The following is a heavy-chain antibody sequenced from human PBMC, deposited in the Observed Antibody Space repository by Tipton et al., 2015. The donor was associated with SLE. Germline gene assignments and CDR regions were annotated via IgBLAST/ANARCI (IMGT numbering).Heavy chain of an antibody. CDR2: IWHSGTT. CDR3: ARTDGAGADWYFDL. Sequence: GLVKPSGTLSLTCAVSGDSISSSNWWIWVRQPPGKGLEWIGEIWHSGTTNYNPSLNSRVTISVDKSKNQFSLKLKSVTAADTAVYFCARTDGAGADWYFDLWGRGTPVTVSS. D-gene: IGHD6-19*01. J-gene: IGHJ2*01. V-gene: IGHV4-4*02. CDR1: GDSISSSNW.